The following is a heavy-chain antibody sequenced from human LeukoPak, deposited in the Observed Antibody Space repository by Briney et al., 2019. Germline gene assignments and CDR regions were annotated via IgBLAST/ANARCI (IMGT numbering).Heavy chain of an antibody. CDR1: GGTFSSYA. CDR2: IIPIFGTA. Sequence: SVKVSCKASGGTFSSYAISWVRQAPGQGLEWMGGIIPIFGTANYAQKFQGRVTITADESTSTAYMELNSLRAEDTAVYYCASPTMIAYLGVYWGQGTLVTVSS. J-gene: IGHJ4*02. V-gene: IGHV1-69*13. CDR3: ASPTMIAYLGVY. D-gene: IGHD3-22*01.